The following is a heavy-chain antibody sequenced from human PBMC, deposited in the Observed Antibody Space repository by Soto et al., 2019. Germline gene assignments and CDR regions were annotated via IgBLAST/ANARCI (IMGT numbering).Heavy chain of an antibody. J-gene: IGHJ4*02. CDR2: INYSGST. D-gene: IGHD2-15*01. CDR1: GDSISSRGCY. Sequence: SETLSLTYSVSGDSISSRGCYWGWIRQPPGKGLEWIAYINYSGSTNYNPSLKSRVTISVDVSKNTFSLQLTSVTAADTAVYYFARDRYGRGGSCYPFVLDYWGQGILVTVSS. CDR3: ARDRYGRGGSCYPFVLDY. V-gene: IGHV4-39*07.